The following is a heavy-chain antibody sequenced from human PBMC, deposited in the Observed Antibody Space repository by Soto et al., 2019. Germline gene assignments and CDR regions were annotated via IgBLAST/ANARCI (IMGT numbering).Heavy chain of an antibody. V-gene: IGHV1-18*01. CDR3: ARPRNSGYHTHFYYGMDV. J-gene: IGHJ6*02. D-gene: IGHD5-12*01. CDR2: ISTYNDDS. Sequence: QVELEQSGVEVKKPGASVKVTCKASGYTFHNFGISWVRQAPGQGLEWMGWISTYNDDSNYAQKFQGRVTMTTDMSTSTASMELRSLRPDDTAVYYCARPRNSGYHTHFYYGMDVWGQGTTVTVSS. CDR1: GYTFHNFG.